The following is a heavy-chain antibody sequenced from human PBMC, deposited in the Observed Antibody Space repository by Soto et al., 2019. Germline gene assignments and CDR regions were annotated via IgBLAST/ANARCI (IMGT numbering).Heavy chain of an antibody. CDR1: GGSFSGYY. CDR2: INHSGST. Sequence: QVQLQQWGAGLLKPSETLSLTCAVYGGSFSGYYWSWIRQPPGKGLEWIGEINHSGSTNYNPSLKSRVTISVDTSKNQFSRELSSVTAADTAVYYCARGAPLITMVRGVIIMVGYYGMDVWGQGTTVTVSS. V-gene: IGHV4-34*01. D-gene: IGHD3-10*01. J-gene: IGHJ6*02. CDR3: ARGAPLITMVRGVIIMVGYYGMDV.